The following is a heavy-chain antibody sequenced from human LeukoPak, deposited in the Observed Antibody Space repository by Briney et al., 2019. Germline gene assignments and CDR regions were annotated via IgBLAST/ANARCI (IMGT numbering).Heavy chain of an antibody. Sequence: GGSLRLSCAASGFTFSSYSMNWVRQAPGKGLEWLSSISSSSSYIYYADSVKGRFTISRDNAKNSLYLQMNSLRAEDTAVYYCARDLGGYHWGDYWGQGTLVTVSS. J-gene: IGHJ4*02. CDR2: ISSSSSYI. CDR3: ARDLGGYHWGDY. V-gene: IGHV3-21*01. CDR1: GFTFSSYS. D-gene: IGHD5-12*01.